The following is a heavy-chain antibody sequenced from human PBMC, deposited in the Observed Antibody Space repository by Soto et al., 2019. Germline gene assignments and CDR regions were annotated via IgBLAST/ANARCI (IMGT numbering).Heavy chain of an antibody. Sequence: SETLSLTCAVYGGSFSGYYWSWIRKPPGKGLEWIGEINHSGSTNYNPSLKSRVTISVDTSKNQFSLKLSSVTAADTAVYSCARGPGYSSSWYRNWSDPWGQGTLVTV. CDR1: GGSFSGYY. CDR2: INHSGST. CDR3: ARGPGYSSSWYRNWSDP. D-gene: IGHD6-13*01. V-gene: IGHV4-34*01. J-gene: IGHJ5*02.